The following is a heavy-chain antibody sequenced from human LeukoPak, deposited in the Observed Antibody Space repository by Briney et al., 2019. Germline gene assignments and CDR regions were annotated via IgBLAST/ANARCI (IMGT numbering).Heavy chain of an antibody. J-gene: IGHJ4*02. CDR2: IHHSGST. CDR1: GDSVSDYY. CDR3: ARASYCSDGSCYSDY. D-gene: IGHD2-15*01. Sequence: SETLSLTCTDSGDSVSDYYWKWIRQPPAKGPDRIRYIHHSGSTNSNPSLRSRVTMSVATSKNQFSLDLISVTSADTAVYYCARASYCSDGSCYSDYWGQGTLVTVSS. V-gene: IGHV4-59*02.